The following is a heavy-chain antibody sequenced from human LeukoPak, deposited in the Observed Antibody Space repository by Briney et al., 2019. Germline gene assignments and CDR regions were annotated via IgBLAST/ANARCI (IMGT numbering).Heavy chain of an antibody. D-gene: IGHD3-10*01. J-gene: IGHJ4*02. CDR2: ISYDGSNK. Sequence: GRSLRLSCAASGFTFSSYGVHWVRQAPGKGREGVAVISYDGSNKYYADSVKGRFIISRDNSKNTLYLQMNSLRAEDTAVYYCAKDYGSGSYYLDYWGPGTLVTVSS. CDR3: AKDYGSGSYYLDY. V-gene: IGHV3-30*18. CDR1: GFTFSSYG.